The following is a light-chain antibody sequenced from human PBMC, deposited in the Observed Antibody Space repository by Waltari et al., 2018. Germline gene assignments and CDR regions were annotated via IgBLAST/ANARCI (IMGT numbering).Light chain of an antibody. CDR1: SSDVGGYNY. V-gene: IGLV2-14*03. CDR3: SSYTSSKTIL. CDR2: DVS. J-gene: IGLJ2*01. Sequence: QSALTQPASVSGSPGPSITISCTGSSSDVGGYNYVSWYQQHPGKVPKLVIYDVSNRPSGVSDRFSGSKSGNTASLTISGLQAEDEADYYCSSYTSSKTILFGGGTKLTVL.